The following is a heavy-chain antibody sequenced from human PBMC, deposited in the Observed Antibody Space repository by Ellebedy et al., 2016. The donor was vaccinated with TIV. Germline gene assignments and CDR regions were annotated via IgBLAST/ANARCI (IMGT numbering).Heavy chain of an antibody. CDR1: GYSFTSYW. CDR3: AKGSELFASDY. J-gene: IGHJ4*02. D-gene: IGHD3-10*01. CDR2: IYPGDSDS. V-gene: IGHV5-51*01. Sequence: GGSLRLSCKGSGYSFTSYWIGWVRQMPGKGLEWMGIIYPGDSDSRYSPSFQGHVTISADKSISTAYLQWSSLKASDTAMYYCAKGSELFASDYWGQGTLVTVSS.